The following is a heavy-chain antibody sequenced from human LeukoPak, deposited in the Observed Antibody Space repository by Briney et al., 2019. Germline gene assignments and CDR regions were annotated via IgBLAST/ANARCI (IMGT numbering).Heavy chain of an antibody. D-gene: IGHD3-3*01. CDR3: GRSGDFWSGSGVAY. Sequence: PGGSPRLSCAASGFTFSNYWMYWVRQAPGKGLVWVSQIKSDGNITDYADSVKGRFTISRDNAKNTLFLQMNSLRAEDTAVYYCGRSGDFWSGSGVAYWGQGTLVTVSS. CDR1: GFTFSNYW. V-gene: IGHV3-74*01. J-gene: IGHJ4*02. CDR2: IKSDGNIT.